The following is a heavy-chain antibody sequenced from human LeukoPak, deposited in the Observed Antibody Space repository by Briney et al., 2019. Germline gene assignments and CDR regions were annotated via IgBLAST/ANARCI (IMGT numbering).Heavy chain of an antibody. D-gene: IGHD4-23*01. J-gene: IGHJ4*02. CDR2: FTGSGGGT. CDR3: ARDLDYGGNSGVVGY. Sequence: GGSLRLSCAASGLTFSSYAMSWVRQAPGKGLEWVSAFTGSGGGTYYADSVKGRFTISRDNSKNTLYLQMNSLRAEDTALHYFARDLDYGGNSGVVGYWGQGTLVTVSS. V-gene: IGHV3-23*01. CDR1: GLTFSSYA.